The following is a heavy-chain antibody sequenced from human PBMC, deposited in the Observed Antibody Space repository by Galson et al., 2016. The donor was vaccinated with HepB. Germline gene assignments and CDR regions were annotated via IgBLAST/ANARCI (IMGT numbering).Heavy chain of an antibody. Sequence: SVKVSCKASGYTVTNYDITWVRQAPGQGLEWMGWMNPSSANTGYAQKFRGRVTMTRDTSISTAFMELSSLTSEDTAIDYCARGIRNLLYSDYWAQGTLVTVSS. D-gene: IGHD1-14*01. V-gene: IGHV1-8*01. CDR3: ARGIRNLLYSDY. J-gene: IGHJ4*02. CDR2: MNPSSANT. CDR1: GYTVTNYD.